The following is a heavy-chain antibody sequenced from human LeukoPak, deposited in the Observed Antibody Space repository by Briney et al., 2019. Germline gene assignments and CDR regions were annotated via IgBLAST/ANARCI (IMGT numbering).Heavy chain of an antibody. J-gene: IGHJ4*02. CDR1: GFTVSSNY. V-gene: IGHV3-66*01. CDR3: AMRGIAAAGQPVDY. CDR2: IYSGGST. D-gene: IGHD6-13*01. Sequence: GGSLRLSCAASGFTVSSNYMSWVRQAPGKGLEWVSVIYSGGSTYYADSVKGRFTISRDNSKNTLYLQMNSLRAEDTAVYYCAMRGIAAAGQPVDYWGQGTLVTVSS.